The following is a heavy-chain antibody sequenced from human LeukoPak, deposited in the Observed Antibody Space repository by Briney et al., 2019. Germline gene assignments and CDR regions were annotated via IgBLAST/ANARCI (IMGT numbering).Heavy chain of an antibody. CDR1: GGSISSYY. CDR3: ARGDSSWYRAGRGYRRTYYFDY. J-gene: IGHJ4*02. Sequence: SETLSLTCTVSGGSISSYYWSWIRQPAGKGLEWIGRIYTSGSTNYNPSLKSRVTISVDTSKNQFSLKLSSVTAADTAVYYCARGDSSWYRAGRGYRRTYYFDYWGQGTLVTVSS. CDR2: IYTSGST. V-gene: IGHV4-4*07. D-gene: IGHD6-13*01.